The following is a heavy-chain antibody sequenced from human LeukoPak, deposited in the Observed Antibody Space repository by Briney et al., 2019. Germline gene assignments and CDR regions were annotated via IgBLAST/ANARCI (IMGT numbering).Heavy chain of an antibody. CDR3: ANMEILPPWDIVVVPAATGLDAFDI. CDR2: VSYDGSNE. Sequence: GGSLRLSCAASGFTFSSFAMHWVRQAPGKGLEWVATVSYDGSNEYYADSVKGRFTISRGNSKNTLYLQMNSLRAGDTAVYYCANMEILPPWDIVVVPAATGLDAFDIWGQGTMVTVSS. D-gene: IGHD2-2*01. J-gene: IGHJ3*02. CDR1: GFTFSSFA. V-gene: IGHV3-30-3*01.